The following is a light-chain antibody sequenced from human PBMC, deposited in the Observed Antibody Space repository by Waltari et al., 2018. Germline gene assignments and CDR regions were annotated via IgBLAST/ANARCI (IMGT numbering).Light chain of an antibody. V-gene: IGKV1-5*03. J-gene: IGKJ2*01. Sequence: DIQMTQSPPTLSASVGESVTTTCRASPSISSWLAWYQQKPGKAPKLLIYKASTLKSGVPSRFSGSGSGTEFTLTISSLQPDDFATYYCQQYNSYSGYTFGQGTKLEIK. CDR1: PSISSW. CDR2: KAS. CDR3: QQYNSYSGYT.